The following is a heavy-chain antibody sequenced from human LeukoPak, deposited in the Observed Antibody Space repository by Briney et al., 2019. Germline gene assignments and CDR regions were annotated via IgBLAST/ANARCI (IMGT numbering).Heavy chain of an antibody. V-gene: IGHV1-2*02. Sequence: ASVKVSYKASGYTFTGYYMHWVRQAPGQALEWMEWNNPKSGGTNYAQKFQGRVTMARDTCISTAYLERSRLKSDDTAVYYCARERGGDYHFDYWGQGTLVSVSS. CDR1: GYTFTGYY. D-gene: IGHD4/OR15-4a*01. CDR3: ARERGGDYHFDY. CDR2: NNPKSGGT. J-gene: IGHJ4*02.